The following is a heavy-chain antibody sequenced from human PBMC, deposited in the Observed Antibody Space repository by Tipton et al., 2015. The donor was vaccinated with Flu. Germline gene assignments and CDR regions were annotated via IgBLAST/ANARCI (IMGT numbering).Heavy chain of an antibody. CDR1: GGSISSYY. V-gene: IGHV4-59*08. Sequence: TLSLTCTVSGGSISSYYWSWIRQPPGKGLEWIGYIYYSGSTNYNPSLKSRVTISVDTSKNQFSLKLSSVTAADTAVYYCARHYIVWGSYPLPYYFDYWGQGTLVTVSS. J-gene: IGHJ4*02. D-gene: IGHD3-16*02. CDR2: IYYSGST. CDR3: ARHYIVWGSYPLPYYFDY.